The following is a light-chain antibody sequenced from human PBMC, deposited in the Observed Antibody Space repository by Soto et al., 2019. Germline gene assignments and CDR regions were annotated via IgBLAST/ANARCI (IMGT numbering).Light chain of an antibody. CDR3: QQRSKWPLT. Sequence: EIVLTQSSATLSLSPGERATLSSRPSQSVTSNALAWYQQKPGQAPRLLIYGVSSRATGIPDRFSGSGSGTDFTLTISSLEPEDFAVYYCQQRSKWPLTFGGGTKVEIK. CDR2: GVS. CDR1: QSVTSN. J-gene: IGKJ4*01. V-gene: IGKV3-11*01.